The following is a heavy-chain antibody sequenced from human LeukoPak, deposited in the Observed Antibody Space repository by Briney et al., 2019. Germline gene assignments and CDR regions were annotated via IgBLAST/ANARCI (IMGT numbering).Heavy chain of an antibody. CDR1: GFTVITNY. V-gene: IGHV3-53*01. J-gene: IGHJ4*02. CDR3: ARAPSFDY. CDR2: ICSGGTT. Sequence: PGGSLRLSCAASGFTVITNYMSWVRQAPGKGLEWVSVICSGGTTYYADSVKGRFTISRDNSKNTLYLQMNSLRAEDTAVYYCARAPSFDYWGQGTLVTVSS.